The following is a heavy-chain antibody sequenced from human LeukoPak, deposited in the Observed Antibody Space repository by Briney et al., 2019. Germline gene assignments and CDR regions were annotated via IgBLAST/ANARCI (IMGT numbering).Heavy chain of an antibody. CDR2: IIPIFGTA. Sequence: SVKVSCKASGYTFTGYYMHWVRQAPGQGLEWMGGIIPIFGTANYAQKFQGRVTITADESTSTAYMELSSLRSEDTAVYYCARTPVDIVATIPYYFDYWGQGTLVTVSS. J-gene: IGHJ4*02. CDR1: GYTFTGYY. D-gene: IGHD5-12*01. CDR3: ARTPVDIVATIPYYFDY. V-gene: IGHV1-69*13.